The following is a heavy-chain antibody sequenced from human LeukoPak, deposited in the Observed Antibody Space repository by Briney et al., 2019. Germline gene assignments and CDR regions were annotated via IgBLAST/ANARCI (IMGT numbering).Heavy chain of an antibody. CDR1: GFTFDDYA. D-gene: IGHD5-24*01. CDR2: ISGDGGST. V-gene: IGHV3-43*02. J-gene: IGHJ4*02. CDR3: AKDRRHGYNYNYFDY. Sequence: QPGGSLRLXCAASGFTFDDYAMHWVRQAPGKCLEWVSLISGDGGSTYYADSVKGRFTVSRDNSKNSLYLQMNSLRTEDTALYYCAKDRRHGYNYNYFDYWGQGTLVTVSS.